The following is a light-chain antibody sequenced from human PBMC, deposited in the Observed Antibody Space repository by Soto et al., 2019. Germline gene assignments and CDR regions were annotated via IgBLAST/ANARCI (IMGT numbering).Light chain of an antibody. J-gene: IGLJ1*01. Sequence: QSALTQPPSVSGSPGHSVAISCTGTSSDVGSYNRVSWYQQPPGTAPKLMIYDVNNRPSGVPDRFSGSKSGSTASLTISGLQAEDEADYYCSSYTISSTYVFGTGTKVTVL. CDR3: SSYTISSTYV. CDR2: DVN. CDR1: SSDVGSYNR. V-gene: IGLV2-18*02.